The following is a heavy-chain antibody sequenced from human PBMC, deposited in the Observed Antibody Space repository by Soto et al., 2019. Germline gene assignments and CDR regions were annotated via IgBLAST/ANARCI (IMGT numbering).Heavy chain of an antibody. J-gene: IGHJ4*02. D-gene: IGHD6-13*01. V-gene: IGHV3-30-3*01. CDR3: ASLSSSWPLDY. CDR2: ISNDGSNE. CDR1: GFTFSSYA. Sequence: GGSLRLSCAASGFTFSSYAMHWVRQAPGTGLEWVAVISNDGSNEYYADSVKGRFTISRDNPKNTLYLQINSLRGEDTAVYYCASLSSSWPLDYWGQGTLVTVSS.